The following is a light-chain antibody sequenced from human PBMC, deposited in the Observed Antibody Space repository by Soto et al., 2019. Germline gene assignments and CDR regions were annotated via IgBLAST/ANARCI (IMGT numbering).Light chain of an antibody. J-gene: IGKJ2*01. CDR1: QSVSSSY. CDR3: QQFGNSRYT. CDR2: GAS. V-gene: IGKV3-20*01. Sequence: EIVLTQSPGTLSLSPGERATLSCRASQSVSSSYLAWYQQKPGQAPRLLIYGASSRATGIPDRFSGSGSGTDFTLTISRLEPEDFALYYCQQFGNSRYTFGQGTRLEIK.